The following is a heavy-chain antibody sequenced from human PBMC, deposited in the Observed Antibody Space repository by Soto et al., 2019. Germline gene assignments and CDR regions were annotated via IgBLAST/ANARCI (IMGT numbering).Heavy chain of an antibody. Sequence: SETLSLTCTVSGGSISSGGYYWSWIRQHPGKGLEWIWYIFYIGSTYFNPSLKSLVSISVDTSKNQFSLKLSFVTAADSAVYYCARDSPYYDYIWGSYRPQGAFDIWGQGTMVTVSS. CDR2: IFYIGST. V-gene: IGHV4-31*01. J-gene: IGHJ3*02. CDR1: GGSISSGGYY. CDR3: ARDSPYYDYIWGSYRPQGAFDI. D-gene: IGHD3-16*02.